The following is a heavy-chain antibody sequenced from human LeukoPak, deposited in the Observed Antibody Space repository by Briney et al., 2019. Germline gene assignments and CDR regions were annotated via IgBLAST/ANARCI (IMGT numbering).Heavy chain of an antibody. V-gene: IGHV3-48*02. CDR1: GFTFSSYS. CDR2: IGPSGSPI. J-gene: IGHJ4*02. Sequence: GGSLRLSCAASGFTFSSYSMNWVRQAPGKGLEWLSYIGPSGSPIHYADSVKGRFTTSTDSAQNSLYLQMNSLRDEDTALYYCVRDRYYSFDYWGQGTVVTVSS. D-gene: IGHD1-26*01. CDR3: VRDRYYSFDY.